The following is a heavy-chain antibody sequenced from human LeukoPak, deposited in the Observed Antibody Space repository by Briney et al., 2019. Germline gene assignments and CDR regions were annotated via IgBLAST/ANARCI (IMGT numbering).Heavy chain of an antibody. J-gene: IGHJ4*02. D-gene: IGHD3-22*01. Sequence: GGSLRLSCAASAFSFSAYSMNWVRQAPGKGLQWVSYISSSSRTTYYADSVKGRFTISRDNAKNSLYLQMNSLRDEDTAVYYCARDKHDSSGYYTPTFFYHWGQGTLVTVSS. V-gene: IGHV3-48*02. CDR2: ISSSSRTT. CDR3: ARDKHDSSGYYTPTFFYH. CDR1: AFSFSAYS.